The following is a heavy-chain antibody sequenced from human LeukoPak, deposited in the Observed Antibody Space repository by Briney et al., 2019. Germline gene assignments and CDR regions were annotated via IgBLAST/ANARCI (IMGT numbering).Heavy chain of an antibody. CDR3: ARDGVYSSSGRTFDY. J-gene: IGHJ4*02. CDR1: GGTFSSYA. V-gene: IGHV1-69*13. Sequence: SVKVSCKASGGTFSSYAISWVRQAPGQGLEWMGGIIPIFGTANYAQEFQGRVTITADESTSTAYMELSSLRSEDTAVYYCARDGVYSSSGRTFDYWGQGTLVTVSS. D-gene: IGHD6-13*01. CDR2: IIPIFGTA.